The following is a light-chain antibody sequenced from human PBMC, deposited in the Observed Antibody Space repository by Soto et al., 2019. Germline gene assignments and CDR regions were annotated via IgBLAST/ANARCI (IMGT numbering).Light chain of an antibody. CDR3: CSYAGSSTLYV. V-gene: IGLV2-23*01. J-gene: IGLJ1*01. CDR1: SSDVGSYNL. CDR2: EGS. Sequence: QSVLTQPASVSGSPGQSITISCTGTSSDVGSYNLVSWYQQHPGKAPKLMIYEGSKRPSGVSNRLSGSKSGNTASLTISGLQAEGEADYYCCSYAGSSTLYVFGTGTKVTV.